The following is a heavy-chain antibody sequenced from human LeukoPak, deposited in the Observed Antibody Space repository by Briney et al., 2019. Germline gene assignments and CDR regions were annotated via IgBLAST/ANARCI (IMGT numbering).Heavy chain of an antibody. Sequence: PGGSLRLSCAASGFTFSDYYMSWIRQAPGKGLEWVSYISSSGSTIYYADSVKGRFTISRDHAKNSLYLQMNSLRAEDTAVYYCAREKYSSSWYQGSWFDPWGQGTLVTVSS. J-gene: IGHJ5*02. CDR3: AREKYSSSWYQGSWFDP. V-gene: IGHV3-11*01. CDR1: GFTFSDYY. D-gene: IGHD6-13*01. CDR2: ISSSGSTI.